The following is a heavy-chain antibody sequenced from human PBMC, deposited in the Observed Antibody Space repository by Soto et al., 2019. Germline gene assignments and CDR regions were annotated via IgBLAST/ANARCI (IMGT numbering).Heavy chain of an antibody. D-gene: IGHD1-26*01. J-gene: IGHJ4*02. CDR1: GFTFSSYA. CDR3: ARDPRTRKHTKWELLEGGKFDY. CDR2: ISYDGSNK. V-gene: IGHV3-30-3*01. Sequence: GGSLRLSCAASGFTFSSYAMHWVRQAPGKGLEWVAVISYDGSNKYYADSVKGRFTISRDNSKNTLYLQMNSLRAEDTAVYYCARDPRTRKHTKWELLEGGKFDYWGQGTLVTVSS.